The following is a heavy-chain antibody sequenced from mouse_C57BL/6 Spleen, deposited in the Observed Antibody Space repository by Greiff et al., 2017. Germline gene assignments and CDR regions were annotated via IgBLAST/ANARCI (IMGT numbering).Heavy chain of an antibody. CDR1: GYTFTSYW. J-gene: IGHJ2*01. CDR2: IDPSDSYT. D-gene: IGHD3-2*02. Sequence: VQLQQPGAELVMPGASVKLSCKASGYTFTSYWMHWVKQRPGQGLEWIGEIDPSDSYTNSNQKFKGKSTLTVYKSSSTAYIQLSSLTSEDSAVYYCARSGPPPRLRGFFDYWGQGTTLTVSS. CDR3: ARSGPPPRLRGFFDY. V-gene: IGHV1-69*01.